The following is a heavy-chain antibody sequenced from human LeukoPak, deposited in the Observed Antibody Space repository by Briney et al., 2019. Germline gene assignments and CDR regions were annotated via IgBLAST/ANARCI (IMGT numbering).Heavy chain of an antibody. V-gene: IGHV3-23*01. CDR2: ISGSGSST. J-gene: IGHJ4*02. CDR3: ATSFGPVIAAAGTGAD. D-gene: IGHD6-13*01. Sequence: SGGSLRLSCAASGFTFDTYNFNWVRQAPGKGLEWVSVISGSGSSTYYADSVKGRFTISRDNSKNTLYLQMNSLRAEDTAVYYCATSFGPVIAAAGTGADWGQGTLVTVSS. CDR1: GFTFDTYN.